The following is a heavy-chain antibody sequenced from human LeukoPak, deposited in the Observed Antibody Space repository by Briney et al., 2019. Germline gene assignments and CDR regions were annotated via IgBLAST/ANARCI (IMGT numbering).Heavy chain of an antibody. CDR3: AIWYCSSTSFGGVLVN. V-gene: IGHV1-18*04. J-gene: IGHJ4*02. D-gene: IGHD2-2*01. CDR1: GYTFTSYG. CDR2: ISAYNGNT. Sequence: ASVKVSCKASGYTFTSYGISWVRQAPGQGLEWMGWISAYNGNTNYAQKLQGRVTITTDTSTSTAYMELRSLRSDDTAVDYCAIWYCSSTSFGGVLVNWGRGTLVTVPS.